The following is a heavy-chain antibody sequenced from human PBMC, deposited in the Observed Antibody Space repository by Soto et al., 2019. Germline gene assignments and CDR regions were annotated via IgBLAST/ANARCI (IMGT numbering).Heavy chain of an antibody. J-gene: IGHJ6*02. CDR2: IIPILGIA. Sequence: SVKVSCKASGGTFSSYTISWVRQAPGQGLEWMGRIIPILGIANYAQKFQGRVTITADKSTSTAYMELSSLRSEDTAVYYCARDMVRVTGIDYYYYGMDVWGQGTTVTVSS. D-gene: IGHD2-21*02. V-gene: IGHV1-69*04. CDR1: GGTFSSYT. CDR3: ARDMVRVTGIDYYYYGMDV.